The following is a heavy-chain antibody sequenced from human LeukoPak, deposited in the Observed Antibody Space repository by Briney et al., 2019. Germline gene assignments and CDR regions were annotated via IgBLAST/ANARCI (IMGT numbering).Heavy chain of an antibody. V-gene: IGHV5-51*01. D-gene: IGHD6-19*01. Sequence: GESLKISCKGSGYSFTNYWIAWVRQMSGKGLEWMGIVHPADSDTRYSPSFQGQVTISVDKSINTAYMQWSSLKASDTAMYYCARLSSSGWYPPDFWGQGALVTVSS. CDR1: GYSFTNYW. J-gene: IGHJ4*02. CDR3: ARLSSSGWYPPDF. CDR2: VHPADSDT.